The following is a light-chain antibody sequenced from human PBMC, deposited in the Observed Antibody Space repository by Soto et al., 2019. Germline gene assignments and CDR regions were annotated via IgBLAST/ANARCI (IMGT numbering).Light chain of an antibody. CDR1: QSVSSTY. Sequence: EIVLTQSPGTLSLSPGERATLSCRASQSVSSTYLAWYQQKPGQAPRLLIYGASSRATGIPDRFSGSGSGTDFTQNDSRLEYEDSAVYYCQHYGSSPLTFGGGTKVEIK. J-gene: IGKJ4*01. V-gene: IGKV3-20*01. CDR2: GAS. CDR3: QHYGSSPLT.